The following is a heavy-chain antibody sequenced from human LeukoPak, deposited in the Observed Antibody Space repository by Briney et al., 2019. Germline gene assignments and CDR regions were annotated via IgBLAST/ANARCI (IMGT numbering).Heavy chain of an antibody. J-gene: IGHJ4*02. CDR3: ARDRDLRFFFY. D-gene: IGHD3-3*01. V-gene: IGHV1-18*01. Sequence: ASVKVSCKASGYTFTSYGISWVRQAPGQGLEWMGWISANNGNTNYAQKLQGRVTMTADTSTSTAYVELRSLRSDDTAVYYCARDRDLRFFFYWGQGTLVTVSS. CDR1: GYTFTSYG. CDR2: ISANNGNT.